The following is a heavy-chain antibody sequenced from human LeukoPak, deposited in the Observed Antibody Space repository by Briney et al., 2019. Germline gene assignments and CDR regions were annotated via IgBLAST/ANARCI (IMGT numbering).Heavy chain of an antibody. CDR1: GFTFDDYG. J-gene: IGHJ5*02. V-gene: IGHV3-20*04. CDR3: ARDTPYDSSGYNH. D-gene: IGHD3-22*01. Sequence: PGGSLRLSCAASGFTFDDYGMSWVRQAPGKGLEWVSGINWDGGSTGYADSVKGRLTISRDNAKNSLYLQMNSLRAEDTALYYCARDTPYDSSGYNHWGQGTLVTVSS. CDR2: INWDGGST.